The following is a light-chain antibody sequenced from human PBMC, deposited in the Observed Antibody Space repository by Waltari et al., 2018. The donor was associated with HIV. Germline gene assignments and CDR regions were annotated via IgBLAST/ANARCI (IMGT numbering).Light chain of an antibody. CDR1: GLRSYY. J-gene: IGLJ2*01. CDR2: GKN. V-gene: IGLV3-19*01. CDR3: NCRDNSGNYVV. Sequence: SSELTQDPAVSVALGRTVSITCQGDGLRSYYASWYQQKPGQAPILVIYGKNNRPSGIPDRFSGSNSGNTASLTITGAQAEDEADYYWNCRDNSGNYVVFGGGTRLTVL.